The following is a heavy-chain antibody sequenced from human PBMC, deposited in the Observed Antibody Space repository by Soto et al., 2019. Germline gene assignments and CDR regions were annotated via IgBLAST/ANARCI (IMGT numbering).Heavy chain of an antibody. D-gene: IGHD3-9*01. CDR1: GGSFSGYY. J-gene: IGHJ6*02. V-gene: IGHV4-34*01. CDR3: ARGRSPRLTGYYKRNYYYYGMDV. Sequence: SETLSLTCAVYGGSFSGYYWSWIRQPPGKGLEWIGEINHSGSTNYNPSLKSRVTISVDTSKNQFSLKLSSVTAADTAVYYCARGRSPRLTGYYKRNYYYYGMDVWGQGTTVTVSS. CDR2: INHSGST.